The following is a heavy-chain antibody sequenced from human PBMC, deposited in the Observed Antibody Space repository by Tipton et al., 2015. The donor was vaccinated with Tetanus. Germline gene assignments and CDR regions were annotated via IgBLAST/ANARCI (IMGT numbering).Heavy chain of an antibody. V-gene: IGHV4-31*03. CDR2: IYYRGSI. CDR1: GGSINTGDYY. CDR3: ARGVNEYGDPPDY. J-gene: IGHJ4*02. Sequence: TLSLTCNVSGGSINTGDYYWSWIRHHPRKGLEWIGYIYYRGSIHYNPSLQSRVFISLDTSANQFTLKLNSVTAADTAVYYCARGVNEYGDPPDYWGRGTLVTVSS. D-gene: IGHD4-17*01.